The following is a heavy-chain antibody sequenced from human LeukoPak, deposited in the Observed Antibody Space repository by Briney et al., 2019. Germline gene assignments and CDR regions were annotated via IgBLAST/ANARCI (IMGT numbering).Heavy chain of an antibody. J-gene: IGHJ4*02. D-gene: IGHD6-19*01. CDR1: GGSISSYY. V-gene: IGHV4-59*01. CDR3: ARGRPAGAFDY. CDR2: IYYSGST. Sequence: SETLSLTCTVSGGSISSYYWSWIRQPAGKGLEWIGYIYYSGSTNYNPSLKSRVTISVDTSKNQFSLKLSSVTAADTAVYYCARGRPAGAFDYWGQGTLVTVSS.